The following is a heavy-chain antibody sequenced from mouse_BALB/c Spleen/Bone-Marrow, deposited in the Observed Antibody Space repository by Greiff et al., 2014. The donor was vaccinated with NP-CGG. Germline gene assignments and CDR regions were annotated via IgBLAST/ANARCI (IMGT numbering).Heavy chain of an antibody. V-gene: IGHV5-17*02. CDR2: ISSGSSTI. J-gene: IGHJ4*01. Sequence: EVQLQQSGGGLVQPGGSRKLSCAASGFTFSSFGMHWVRQAPEKGLEWVAYISSGSSTIYYADTVKGRFTISRDNPKNTLFLQMTSLRSEDTATYYCARYGYYDAMDYWGQGTSVTVSS. D-gene: IGHD2-2*01. CDR1: GFTFSSFG. CDR3: ARYGYYDAMDY.